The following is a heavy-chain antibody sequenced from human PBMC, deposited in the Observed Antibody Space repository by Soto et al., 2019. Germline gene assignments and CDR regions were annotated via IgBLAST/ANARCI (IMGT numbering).Heavy chain of an antibody. CDR2: IWYDGSNK. V-gene: IGHV3-33*01. CDR1: GFTFSSYG. CDR3: ARDLHLGATKTFDY. J-gene: IGHJ4*02. D-gene: IGHD1-26*01. Sequence: LRLSCAASGFTFSSYGMHWVRQAPGKGLEWVAVIWYDGSNKYYADSVKGRFTISRDNSKNTLYLQMNSLRAEDTAVYYCARDLHLGATKTFDYWGQGTLVTVSS.